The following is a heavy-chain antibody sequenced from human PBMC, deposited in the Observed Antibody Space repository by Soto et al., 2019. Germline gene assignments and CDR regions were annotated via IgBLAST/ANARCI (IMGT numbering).Heavy chain of an antibody. J-gene: IGHJ5*02. CDR2: INHSGST. CDR1: GGSFSGYY. D-gene: IGHD3-16*01. Sequence: SETLSLTCAVYGGSFSGYYWSWIRQPPGKGLEWIGEINHSGSTNYNPSLKSRVTISVDTSKNQFSLKLSSVTAADTAVYYCARGKHMIDWPGDGWFDPWDQGTLVT. CDR3: ARGKHMIDWPGDGWFDP. V-gene: IGHV4-34*01.